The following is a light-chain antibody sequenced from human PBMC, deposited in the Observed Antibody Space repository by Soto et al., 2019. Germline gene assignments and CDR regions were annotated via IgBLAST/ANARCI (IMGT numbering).Light chain of an antibody. J-gene: IGKJ4*01. Sequence: DIQMTQSPSSLSASVGDRVTITCRESQGISNYLAWYQQKPGKVPKLLIYAASTLQSGVPSRFSGSGSGTDFTLTISSLQPEDVATYYCQPANSFPLTFGGGTKVEIK. CDR1: QGISNY. V-gene: IGKV1-27*01. CDR2: AAS. CDR3: QPANSFPLT.